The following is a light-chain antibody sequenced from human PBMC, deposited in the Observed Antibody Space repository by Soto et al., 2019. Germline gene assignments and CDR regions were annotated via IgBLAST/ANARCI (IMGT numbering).Light chain of an antibody. J-gene: IGKJ5*01. Sequence: EIVSTQSPATLSLSPGERATLSCRASQSVSSYLAWYQQKPGQAPRLLIYDASNRATGIPARFSGSGSGTDFTLTISSLGPEDFAVYYCQQGSNWPITFGQGTRLEIK. CDR2: DAS. CDR3: QQGSNWPIT. V-gene: IGKV3-11*01. CDR1: QSVSSY.